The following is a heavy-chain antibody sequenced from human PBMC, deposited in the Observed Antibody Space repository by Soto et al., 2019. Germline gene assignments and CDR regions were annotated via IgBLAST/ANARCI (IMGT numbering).Heavy chain of an antibody. J-gene: IGHJ4*02. D-gene: IGHD3-10*01. CDR3: ARGSAITMVRGKTLDY. CDR2: INHSGST. CDR1: GGSFSGYY. Sequence: QVQLQQWGAGLLKPSETLSLTCAVYGGSFSGYYWSWIRQPPGKGLEWIGEINHSGSTNYNPSLNSRVTISVDTSKNQFSLKLSSVAAADTAGYYCARGSAITMVRGKTLDYWGQGTLVTVSS. V-gene: IGHV4-34*01.